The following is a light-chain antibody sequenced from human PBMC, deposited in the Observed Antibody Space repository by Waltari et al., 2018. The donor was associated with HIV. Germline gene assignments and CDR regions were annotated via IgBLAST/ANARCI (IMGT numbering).Light chain of an antibody. J-gene: IGLJ2*01. Sequence: QSVLTQPPSVSGAPGQRVTISCTGSSPNTGAGYDVHWYQQPPGTAPKLLIYGNNNRPSGVPDRFSGSKSGTSVSLAITGLQAEDEADYFCQSYDSRLRAVVFGGGTKLTVL. CDR2: GNN. V-gene: IGLV1-40*01. CDR1: SPNTGAGYD. CDR3: QSYDSRLRAVV.